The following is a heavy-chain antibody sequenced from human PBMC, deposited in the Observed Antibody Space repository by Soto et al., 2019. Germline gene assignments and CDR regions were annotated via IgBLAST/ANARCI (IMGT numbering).Heavy chain of an antibody. J-gene: IGHJ4*02. D-gene: IGHD3-22*01. CDR2: ISGSGGST. CDR1: GFTFSSYA. V-gene: IGHV3-23*01. CDR3: AGYYYDSSGYLY. Sequence: EVQLLESGGGLVQPGGSLRLSCAASGFTFSSYAMSWVRQAPGKGLEWVSAISGSGGSTYYADSVKGRFTIFRDNSKNTLYLQMNSLRAEDTAVYYCAGYYYDSSGYLYWGQGTLVTVSS.